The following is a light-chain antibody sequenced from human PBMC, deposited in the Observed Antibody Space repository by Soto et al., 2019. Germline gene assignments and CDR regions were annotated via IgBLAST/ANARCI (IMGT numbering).Light chain of an antibody. CDR2: EVS. Sequence: QSAPTQPPSASGSPGQSVTISCTGTSSDVGGYVYVSWYQQHPGKVPKLVIYEVSKRPSGVPDRFSGSKSGNTASLTISGLQADDEADYYCSSYAGSKSVFGTGTKVTVL. J-gene: IGLJ1*01. CDR1: SSDVGGYVY. V-gene: IGLV2-8*01. CDR3: SSYAGSKSV.